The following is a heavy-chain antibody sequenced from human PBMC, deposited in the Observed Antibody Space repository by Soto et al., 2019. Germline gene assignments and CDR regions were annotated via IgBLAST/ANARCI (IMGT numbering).Heavy chain of an antibody. CDR1: GFTFSSYS. Sequence: GGSLRLSCAASGFTFSSYSMNWVRQAPGKGLEWVSSISSSSSYIYYADSVKGRFTISRDNAKNSLYLQMNSLRAEDTAVYYCARDDCSGGSCYYPDVWGQGTQVTVSS. V-gene: IGHV3-21*01. D-gene: IGHD2-15*01. J-gene: IGHJ6*02. CDR2: ISSSSSYI. CDR3: ARDDCSGGSCYYPDV.